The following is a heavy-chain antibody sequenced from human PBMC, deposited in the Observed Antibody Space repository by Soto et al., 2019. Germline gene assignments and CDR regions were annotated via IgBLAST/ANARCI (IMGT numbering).Heavy chain of an antibody. CDR2: ISAYNGNT. J-gene: IGHJ4*02. CDR3: AMLKSGYYYDSSGSFDD. D-gene: IGHD3-22*01. V-gene: IGHV1-18*01. CDR1: GYTFTSYG. Sequence: ASLKVSCEASGYTFTSYGISWVRQAPGQGLEWMGWISAYNGNTNYAQKLQGRVTMTTDTSTSTAYMELRSLRSDDTAVYYCAMLKSGYYYDSSGSFDDWGQGTLVTVSS.